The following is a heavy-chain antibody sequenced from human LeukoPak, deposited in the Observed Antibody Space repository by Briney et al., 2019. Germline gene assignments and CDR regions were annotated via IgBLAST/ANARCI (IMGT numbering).Heavy chain of an antibody. V-gene: IGHV7-4-1*02. Sequence: ASVKVSCKASGGTFSSYAISWVRQAPGQGLEWMGWINTNTGNPTYAQGFTGRFVFSLDTSVTTAYLQISSLKAEDTAVYYCARGSGWNDPGGAFDIWGQGTMVTVSS. CDR3: ARGSGWNDPGGAFDI. CDR1: GGTFSSYA. J-gene: IGHJ3*02. CDR2: INTNTGNP. D-gene: IGHD1-1*01.